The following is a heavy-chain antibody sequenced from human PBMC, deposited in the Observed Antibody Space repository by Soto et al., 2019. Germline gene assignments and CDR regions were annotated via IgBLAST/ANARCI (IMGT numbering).Heavy chain of an antibody. CDR3: ASTRGSSYDY. V-gene: IGHV3-53*02. J-gene: IGHJ4*02. CDR1: GFTVSGNY. Sequence: EVQLVETGGGLIQPGGSLRLSCAASGFTVSGNYMSWVRQAPGKGLEWVSVIYNGGGTYYADSVKGRFTISRDNSKNTLYLQTNSLSAEDTAVYYCASTRGSSYDYWGQGTLVTVSS. CDR2: IYNGGGT. D-gene: IGHD6-6*01.